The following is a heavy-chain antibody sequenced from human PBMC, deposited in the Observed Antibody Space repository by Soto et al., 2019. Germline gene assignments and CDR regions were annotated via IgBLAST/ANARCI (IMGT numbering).Heavy chain of an antibody. CDR1: GGTFSSYA. CDR3: ANIAAADNWFDT. Sequence: ASVKVSCKASGGTFSSYAISWVRQAPGQGLEWMGGIIPIFGTANYAQKFQGRVTITADESTSTAYMELSSLRSEDTAVYYCANIAAADNWFDTWGQGTLVTVSS. D-gene: IGHD6-13*01. V-gene: IGHV1-69*13. J-gene: IGHJ5*02. CDR2: IIPIFGTA.